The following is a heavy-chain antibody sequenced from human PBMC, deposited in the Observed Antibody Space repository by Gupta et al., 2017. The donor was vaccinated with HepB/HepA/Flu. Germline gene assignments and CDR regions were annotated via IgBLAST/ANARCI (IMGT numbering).Heavy chain of an antibody. Sequence: EVQLVESGGGLVKPGGSLRLSCAASGFTFSSHSMNWVRQAPGKGLEWVSSISSSSSYIYDADSVKDRFTISRDNAKNSLYLQMNSLRAEDTAVYYCARSPPVNYDFWSGLLYLDYWGQGTLGTVS. J-gene: IGHJ4*02. CDR1: GFTFSSHS. V-gene: IGHV3-21*01. CDR3: ARSPPVNYDFWSGLLYLDY. CDR2: ISSSSSYI. D-gene: IGHD3-3*01.